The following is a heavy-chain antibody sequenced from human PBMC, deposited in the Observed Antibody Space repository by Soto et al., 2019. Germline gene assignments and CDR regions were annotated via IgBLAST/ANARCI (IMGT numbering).Heavy chain of an antibody. V-gene: IGHV4-34*01. J-gene: IGHJ4*02. CDR1: GGTFSGYY. CDR2: INHSGST. CDR3: ARDKITGLLAY. D-gene: IGHD2-8*02. Sequence: PSETLSLTCAVYGGTFSGYYWTWIRQPPGTGLEWIGEINHSGSTNYNPSLKSRVTISVDTSKNQFSLKLTSVTAADTAVYYCARDKITGLLAYWGQGTLVPVSS.